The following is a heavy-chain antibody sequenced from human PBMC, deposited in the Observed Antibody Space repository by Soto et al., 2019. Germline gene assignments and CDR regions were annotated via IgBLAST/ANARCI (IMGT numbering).Heavy chain of an antibody. J-gene: IGHJ4*02. D-gene: IGHD2-15*01. CDR2: IGSSGEST. Sequence: EVQLVESGGDLLQPGGSLRLSCAASGFPFSDYAISWVRQAPGQGLEWVSAIGSSGESTWYADSVKGRFAISRDNSKDTLDLQMNSLRAEDTAKYYCAKAGFGIVGCYPDYFDYWGQGTLVTVS. CDR3: AKAGFGIVGCYPDYFDY. V-gene: IGHV3-23*04. CDR1: GFPFSDYA.